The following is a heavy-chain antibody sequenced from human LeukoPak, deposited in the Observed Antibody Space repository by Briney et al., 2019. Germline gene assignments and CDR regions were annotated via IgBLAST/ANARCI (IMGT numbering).Heavy chain of an antibody. D-gene: IGHD3-22*01. CDR2: IYYSGST. J-gene: IGHJ4*02. CDR3: ARVGANYYDSSGYYPRGGFDY. Sequence: PSETLSLTCTVSGGSISSSSYYWGWIRQPPGKGLEWIGSIYYSGSTYYNPSLKSRVTISVDTSKNQFSLKLSSVTAADTAVYYCARVGANYYDSSGYYPRGGFDYWGQGTLVTVSS. V-gene: IGHV4-39*01. CDR1: GGSISSSSYY.